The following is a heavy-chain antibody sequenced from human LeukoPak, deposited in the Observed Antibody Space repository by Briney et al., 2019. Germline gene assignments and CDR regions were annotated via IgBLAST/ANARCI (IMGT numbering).Heavy chain of an antibody. Sequence: SETLSLTCTVSGGSISSYYWSWIRQPPGKGLEWIGYIYYSGSTNYNPSLKSRVTISVDTSKNQFSLKLSSVTAADTAVYYCARERDFWSGYLDYWGQGTLVTVSS. CDR1: GGSISSYY. V-gene: IGHV4-59*01. J-gene: IGHJ4*02. CDR2: IYYSGST. D-gene: IGHD3-3*01. CDR3: ARERDFWSGYLDY.